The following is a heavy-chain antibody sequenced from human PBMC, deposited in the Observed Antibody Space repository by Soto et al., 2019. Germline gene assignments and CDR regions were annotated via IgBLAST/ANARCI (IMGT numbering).Heavy chain of an antibody. CDR2: ISGSGGST. CDR1: GFTFSSYA. Sequence: AGGSLRLSCAASGFTFSSYAMSWVRQAPGKGLEWVSAISGSGGSTYYADSVKGRFTISRDNSKNTLYLQMNSLRAEDTAVYYCAKITGTTLGAYYYGMDVWGQGTTVTVSS. D-gene: IGHD1-7*01. V-gene: IGHV3-23*01. CDR3: AKITGTTLGAYYYGMDV. J-gene: IGHJ6*02.